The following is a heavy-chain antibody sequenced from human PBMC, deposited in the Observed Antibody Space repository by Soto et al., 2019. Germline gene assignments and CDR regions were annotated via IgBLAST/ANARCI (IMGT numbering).Heavy chain of an antibody. J-gene: IGHJ5*02. Sequence: EVRLVESGGGLAQPGGSLRLSCAASGFSFSRYAMNWVRQSPGKGLEWVSYISMSGTTMFYAESVKGRFTISRDNVEKSLYWQMNSLRDEDTAMYYCARDASGDATNGFDPWGQGTLVTGSS. V-gene: IGHV3-48*02. CDR3: ARDASGDATNGFDP. D-gene: IGHD6-25*01. CDR1: GFSFSRYA. CDR2: ISMSGTTM.